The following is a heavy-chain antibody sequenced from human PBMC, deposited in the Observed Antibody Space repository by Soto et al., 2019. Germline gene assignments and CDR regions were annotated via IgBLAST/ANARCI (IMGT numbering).Heavy chain of an antibody. CDR2: ISYDENTK. J-gene: IGHJ5*02. Sequence: QVQLVESGGGVVQPGRSLRLSCEASGFTFSTYGMLWVRQAPGKGLEWVAIISYDENTKYYADSLKGRFTISRDNSKNTLYLDINNVTPEDTAVYYCAKEVLAAGQGWFDPWGQGTLVTVSS. V-gene: IGHV3-30*18. D-gene: IGHD6-25*01. CDR3: AKEVLAAGQGWFDP. CDR1: GFTFSTYG.